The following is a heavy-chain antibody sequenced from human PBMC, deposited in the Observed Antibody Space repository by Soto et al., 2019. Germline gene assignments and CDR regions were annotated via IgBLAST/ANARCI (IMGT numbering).Heavy chain of an antibody. D-gene: IGHD2-15*01. V-gene: IGHV1-69*01. Sequence: QVQLVQSGAEVKKPGSSVKVSCKASGGTFSSYAISWVRQAPGQGLEWMGGIIPIFGTANYAQKFQGRVTITADESTSTADMELSSLRSEDTAVYYCARDSCSGGSCDWGPPGLEGAYVHFDYWGQGTLVTVSS. J-gene: IGHJ4*02. CDR1: GGTFSSYA. CDR3: ARDSCSGGSCDWGPPGLEGAYVHFDY. CDR2: IIPIFGTA.